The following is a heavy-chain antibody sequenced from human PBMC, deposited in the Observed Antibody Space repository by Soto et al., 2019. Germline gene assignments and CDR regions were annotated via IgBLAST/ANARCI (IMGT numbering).Heavy chain of an antibody. Sequence: EVQLLESGGGLVQPGGSLRLSCAASGFTFSSYAMTWVRQAPGKGLEWVSAISGSGGSTYYADSVKGRFTISRDNSKNTLYLQMNSLRAEDTAVYYCAKVPYGDYGEFDYWGQGTLVTVSS. CDR2: ISGSGGST. D-gene: IGHD4-17*01. V-gene: IGHV3-23*01. J-gene: IGHJ4*02. CDR1: GFTFSSYA. CDR3: AKVPYGDYGEFDY.